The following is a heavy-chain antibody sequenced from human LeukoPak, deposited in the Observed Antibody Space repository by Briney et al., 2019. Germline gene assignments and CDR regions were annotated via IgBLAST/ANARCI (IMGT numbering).Heavy chain of an antibody. CDR2: IGRNSGSI. D-gene: IGHD6-13*01. CDR1: GFTVDDYA. Sequence: GGSLRLSCAASGFTVDDYAMHWVRQAPGKGLEWNSGIGRNSGSIGYADSVRGRFTISRDNAKNSLYLQMNSLRAEDTALYYCAKDGDEGIAAAGTFDYWGQGTLVTVSS. J-gene: IGHJ4*02. V-gene: IGHV3-9*01. CDR3: AKDGDEGIAAAGTFDY.